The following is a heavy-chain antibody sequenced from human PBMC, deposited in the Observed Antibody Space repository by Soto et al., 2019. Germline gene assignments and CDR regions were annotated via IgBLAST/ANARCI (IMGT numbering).Heavy chain of an antibody. CDR1: GFSLSTGGMG. J-gene: IGHJ6*02. CDR3: VHSRCGGDCLQSYSSHYYYGMDI. Sequence: QITLKESGPTLVKPTQTLTLTCTFSGFSLSTGGMGVGWIRQPPGKALEWLALISWDGDRRYRPSLMSRLTIAKDPSKNPVVLTMTNMDPVDTATYYCVHSRCGGDCLQSYSSHYYYGMDIWGQGTTVTVSS. D-gene: IGHD2-21*02. V-gene: IGHV2-5*02. CDR2: ISWDGDR.